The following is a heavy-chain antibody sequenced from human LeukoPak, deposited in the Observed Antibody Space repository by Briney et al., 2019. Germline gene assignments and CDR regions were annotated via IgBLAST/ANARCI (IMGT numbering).Heavy chain of an antibody. CDR2: ISSSSSYI. D-gene: IGHD2-2*01. Sequence: GSLRLSCAASGFTFSSYSMNWVRQAPGKGLEWVSSISSSSSYIYYADSVKGRFTISRDNAKNSLYLQMNSLRAEDTAVYYCARAYCSSTSCPTFQHWGQGTLVTVSS. CDR1: GFTFSSYS. V-gene: IGHV3-21*01. J-gene: IGHJ1*01. CDR3: ARAYCSSTSCPTFQH.